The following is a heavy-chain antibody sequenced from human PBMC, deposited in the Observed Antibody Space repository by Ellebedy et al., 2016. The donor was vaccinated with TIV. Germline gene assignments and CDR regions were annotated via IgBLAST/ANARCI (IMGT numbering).Heavy chain of an antibody. CDR1: GFTFSYYG. CDR3: AKSGVWADAFDI. V-gene: IGHV3-30*02. Sequence: GESLKISCAASGFTFSYYGMHWVRQAPGKGLEWVAFIRYDGSNKYSADSVKGRFTISRDNSKNTLHLQMNSLTAEDTAVYYCAKSGVWADAFDIWGQGTMVTVSS. CDR2: IRYDGSNK. J-gene: IGHJ3*02. D-gene: IGHD3-16*01.